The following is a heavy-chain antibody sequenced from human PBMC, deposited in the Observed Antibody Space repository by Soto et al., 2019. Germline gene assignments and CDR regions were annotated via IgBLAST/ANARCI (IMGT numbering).Heavy chain of an antibody. V-gene: IGHV3-13*04. D-gene: IGHD3-3*01. CDR3: ARGGLEWLPAPFDY. CDR1: GFTFSSYD. Sequence: EVQLVESGGGLVQPGGSLRLSCAASGFTFSSYDMHWVRQATGKGLEWVSAIGTAGDTYYPGSVKGRFTISRENAKNPLYLQMNSLRAGDTAVYYCARGGLEWLPAPFDYWGQGTLVTVSS. J-gene: IGHJ4*02. CDR2: IGTAGDT.